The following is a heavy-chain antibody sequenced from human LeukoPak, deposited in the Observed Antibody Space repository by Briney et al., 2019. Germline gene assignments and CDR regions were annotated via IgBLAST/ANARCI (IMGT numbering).Heavy chain of an antibody. V-gene: IGHV3-23*01. CDR2: ISDGGDTT. J-gene: IGHJ4*02. Sequence: GGALRLSCAASGVTFSNNGMSWVRQAPGKGMEGVTGISDGGDTTYYAGSVKGRFTVSRDNSKNILYLQMNSLRAEDTAIYYCAKTQGFFDHWGQGSLVTVSS. CDR1: GVTFSNNG. CDR3: AKTQGFFDH.